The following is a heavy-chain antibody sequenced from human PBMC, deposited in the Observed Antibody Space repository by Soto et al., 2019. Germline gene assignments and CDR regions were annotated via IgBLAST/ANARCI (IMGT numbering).Heavy chain of an antibody. CDR3: ASAMAIAAAGISWFDP. D-gene: IGHD6-13*01. Sequence: EVQLVESGGGLVQPGGSLRLSCAASGFTFSSYWMHWVRQAPGKGLVWVSRINSDGSSTSYADSVKGRFTISRDNAKNTLYLQMNSLRAEDTAVYYCASAMAIAAAGISWFDPWGQGTLVTVSS. CDR2: INSDGSST. V-gene: IGHV3-74*01. J-gene: IGHJ5*02. CDR1: GFTFSSYW.